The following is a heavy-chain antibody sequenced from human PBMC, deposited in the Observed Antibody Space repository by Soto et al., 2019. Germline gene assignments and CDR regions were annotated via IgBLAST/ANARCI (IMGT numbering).Heavy chain of an antibody. Sequence: QITLKESGPTVVKPTQTLTLTGSLSGFSLNTGGVGVGWIRQPPGKALEWLAVIYWDDDKSWNPSLRDRLTINRDASDDQVVLTVTNMDPVDTGTYYCARRRGGFGGGWTTPYFDYWGQGTLVTVSS. CDR2: IYWDDDK. D-gene: IGHD6-19*01. CDR1: GFSLNTGGVG. J-gene: IGHJ4*02. V-gene: IGHV2-5*02. CDR3: ARRRGGFGGGWTTPYFDY.